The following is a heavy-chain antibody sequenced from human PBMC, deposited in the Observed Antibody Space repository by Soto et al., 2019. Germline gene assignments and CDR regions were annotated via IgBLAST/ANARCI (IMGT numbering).Heavy chain of an antibody. Sequence: QLQLQESGPGLVKPSETLTLTCTISGGYISISSYYWGWIRQPPGKGLEWIGNIYYSGSSHYNPSLKSRVTISVDTSKNQFSLKLNSVTAADTAVYYCARLVYPRASRAWTTSGRYGFDYWGQGTPVTVSS. CDR1: GGYISISSYY. D-gene: IGHD6-19*01. CDR3: ARLVYPRASRAWTTSGRYGFDY. CDR2: IYYSGSS. J-gene: IGHJ4*02. V-gene: IGHV4-39*01.